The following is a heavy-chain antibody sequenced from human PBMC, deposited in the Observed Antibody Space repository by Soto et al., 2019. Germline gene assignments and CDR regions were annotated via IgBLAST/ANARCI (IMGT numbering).Heavy chain of an antibody. D-gene: IGHD6-19*01. CDR2: TSYDGTSK. J-gene: IGHJ4*02. Sequence: QVQLVESGGGVVQPGRSLRLSCAASGFIFSSDAMHWVRQAPGKGLEWVAVTSYDGTSKYYADSVKGRFFISRDNFKNNLYLQMNSLRPEDTAVYYCARDTRYSSGYYASWGQGTLVTVSS. CDR1: GFIFSSDA. V-gene: IGHV3-30-3*01. CDR3: ARDTRYSSGYYAS.